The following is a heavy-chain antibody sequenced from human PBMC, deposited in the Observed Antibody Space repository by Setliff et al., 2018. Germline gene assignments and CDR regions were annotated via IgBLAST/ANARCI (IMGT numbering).Heavy chain of an antibody. CDR3: ARDRTAYNYGMDV. V-gene: IGHV4-59*11. J-gene: IGHJ6*02. Sequence: SETLSLTCTLSGGSLTQRYWSWVRQPPGKGLEWIGYAYYNGNTNYSPSLKSRVTISADTSKNQVSLKLTSATAADTAVYYCARDRTAYNYGMDVWGQGTTVTVSS. CDR1: GGSLTQRY. CDR2: AYYNGNT. D-gene: IGHD5-18*01.